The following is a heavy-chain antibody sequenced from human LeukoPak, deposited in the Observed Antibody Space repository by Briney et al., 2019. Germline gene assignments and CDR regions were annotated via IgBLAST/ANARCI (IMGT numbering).Heavy chain of an antibody. CDR2: INPSGGST. J-gene: IGHJ3*01. V-gene: IGHV1-46*01. D-gene: IGHD3-22*01. Sequence: ASVKVSCKASAYTFTNYYLHWVRQAPGQGLEWMGIINPSGGSTSYAQKFQGRVTMARDTSTSAVYMELSSLRSEDTAVYYCAREGSSGQLLWGQGSMVTVSS. CDR3: AREGSSGQLL. CDR1: AYTFTNYY.